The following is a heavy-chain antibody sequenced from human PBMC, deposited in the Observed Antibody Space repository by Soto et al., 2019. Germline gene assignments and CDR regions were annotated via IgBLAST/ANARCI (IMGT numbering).Heavy chain of an antibody. J-gene: IGHJ4*02. V-gene: IGHV3-23*01. D-gene: IGHD5-12*01. CDR2: ISGSGSNP. CDR3: AKTAAITIRGGFDH. CDR1: GFTFSSYA. Sequence: EVQVLESGGGLVQPGGSLRLSCAASGFTFSSYAMSWVRQAPGQGLEWVSAISGSGSNPYYADSVKGRFTISRDNSKNTLYLQTNSLRAEDTAIYYCAKTAAITIRGGFDHWGQVTLVTVSS.